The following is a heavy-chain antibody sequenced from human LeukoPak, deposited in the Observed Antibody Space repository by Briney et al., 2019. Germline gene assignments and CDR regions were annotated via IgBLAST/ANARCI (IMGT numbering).Heavy chain of an antibody. Sequence: GGSLRLSCAASGFTFDDYAMHWVRQAPGKGLEWVSGISWNSGSIGYADSVKGRFTISRDNAKNSLYLQMNSLRAEDTALYYCAKSLDYGVYGGFDYWGQGTLVTVSS. CDR1: GFTFDDYA. CDR2: ISWNSGSI. V-gene: IGHV3-9*01. J-gene: IGHJ4*02. CDR3: AKSLDYGVYGGFDY. D-gene: IGHD4-17*01.